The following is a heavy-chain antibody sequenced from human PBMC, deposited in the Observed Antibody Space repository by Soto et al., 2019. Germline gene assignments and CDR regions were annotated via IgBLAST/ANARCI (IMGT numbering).Heavy chain of an antibody. J-gene: IGHJ4*02. CDR3: ARDYSPPKDYYDSSVGN. CDR2: ISSSSSTI. D-gene: IGHD3-22*01. Sequence: VSLRLACAAAGFTFSSYTMNWDSQAPGKGLEWVSYISSSSSTIYYADSVKGRFTISRDNAKNSLYLQMNSLRDEDTAVYYCARDYSPPKDYYDSSVGNWGQGTLVTVSS. CDR1: GFTFSSYT. V-gene: IGHV3-48*02.